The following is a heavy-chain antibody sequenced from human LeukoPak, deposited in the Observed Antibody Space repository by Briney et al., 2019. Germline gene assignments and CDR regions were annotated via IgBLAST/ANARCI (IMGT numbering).Heavy chain of an antibody. Sequence: PGGSLRLSCAASGFTFSSYSMNWVRQAPGKGLEWVSYISSSSSTIYYADSVKGRFTISRDNAKNSLYLQMNSLRAEDTAVYYCAKDRLSRPYMTFDYWGQGTLVTVSS. V-gene: IGHV3-48*01. J-gene: IGHJ4*02. CDR1: GFTFSSYS. CDR2: ISSSSSTI. CDR3: AKDRLSRPYMTFDY.